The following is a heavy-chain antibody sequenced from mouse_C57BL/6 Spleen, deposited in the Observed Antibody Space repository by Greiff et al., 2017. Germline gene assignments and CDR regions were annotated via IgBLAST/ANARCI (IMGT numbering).Heavy chain of an antibody. D-gene: IGHD1-1*01. J-gene: IGHJ4*01. CDR1: GYTFTSYW. Sequence: QVQLQQPGAELVMPGASVKLSCKASGYTFTSYWMHWVKQRPGQGLEWIGEIDPSDSYTNYNQKFNGKSTLTVDKSSSPAYMQLSSLTSEDSAVYYCARRYYYGSSLYYYAMDYWGQGTSVTVSS. CDR3: ARRYYYGSSLYYYAMDY. V-gene: IGHV1-69*01. CDR2: IDPSDSYT.